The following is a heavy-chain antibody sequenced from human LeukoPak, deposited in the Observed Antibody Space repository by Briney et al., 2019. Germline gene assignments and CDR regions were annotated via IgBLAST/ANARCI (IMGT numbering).Heavy chain of an antibody. CDR3: ARVSSSWYEDWYFDL. CDR1: GGSISTTSYY. J-gene: IGHJ2*01. Sequence: KPSETLSLTCTVSGGSISTTSYYWGWIRQPPGKGLECIGNIYYSGSTYYNPSLKSRVTMSVDTSKNQFSLKLSSVTAADTAVYYCARVSSSWYEDWYFDLWGRGTLVSVSS. V-gene: IGHV4-39*07. D-gene: IGHD6-13*01. CDR2: IYYSGST.